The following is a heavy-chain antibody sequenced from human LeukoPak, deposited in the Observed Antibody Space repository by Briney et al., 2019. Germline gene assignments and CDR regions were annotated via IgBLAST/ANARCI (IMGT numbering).Heavy chain of an antibody. D-gene: IGHD2-8*01. CDR3: AKAAVRMLNYFDY. Sequence: GGSLRLSCAASGFTFSNFAMSWVRQAPGKGLQWVSTITGSGGTTYYADSVKGRFTISRDTSKNTLYLQMNSLRAEDTAVYYCAKAAVRMLNYFDYWGQGTLVTVSS. J-gene: IGHJ4*02. CDR1: GFTFSNFA. CDR2: ITGSGGTT. V-gene: IGHV3-23*01.